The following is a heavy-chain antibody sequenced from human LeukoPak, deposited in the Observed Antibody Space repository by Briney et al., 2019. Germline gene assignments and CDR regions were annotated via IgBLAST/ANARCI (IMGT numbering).Heavy chain of an antibody. CDR1: GFTFSSYA. CDR3: AKVPLLYDSSGYPIDY. J-gene: IGHJ4*02. CDR2: ISGSGGST. Sequence: TGGSLRLSCAASGFTFSSYAMSWVRQAPGKGLEWVSGISGSGGSTYYADSVKGRFTISRDNSKNTLYLQMNSLRVEDTAVYYCAKVPLLYDSSGYPIDYWGQGTLVTVSS. D-gene: IGHD3-22*01. V-gene: IGHV3-23*01.